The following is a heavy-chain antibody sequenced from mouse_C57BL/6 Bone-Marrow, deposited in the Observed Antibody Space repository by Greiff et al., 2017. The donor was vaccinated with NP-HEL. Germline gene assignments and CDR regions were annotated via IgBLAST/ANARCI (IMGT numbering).Heavy chain of an antibody. CDR3: TRGLGRVPYYAMDY. CDR1: GFTFSSYA. D-gene: IGHD3-3*01. Sequence: EVQVVESGEGLVKPGGSLKLSCAASGFTFSSYAMSWVRQTPEKRLEWVAYISSGGDYIYYADTVKGRFTISRDNARNTLYLQMSSLKSEDTAMYYCTRGLGRVPYYAMDYWGQGTSVTVSS. CDR2: ISSGGDYI. V-gene: IGHV5-9-1*02. J-gene: IGHJ4*01.